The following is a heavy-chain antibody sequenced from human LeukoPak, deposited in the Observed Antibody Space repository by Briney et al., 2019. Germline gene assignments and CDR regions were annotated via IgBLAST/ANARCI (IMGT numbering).Heavy chain of an antibody. CDR3: AREYYYGSGSSLFDYYYYMDV. Sequence: SETLSLTCTVSGDSISSSKKYWGWVRQPPGKGLEWIGSIYYSGNTYYNPSLKSRVTISVDTSKNQFSLKLSSVTAADTAVYYCAREYYYGSGSSLFDYYYYMDVWGKGTTVTISS. CDR1: GDSISSSKKY. CDR2: IYYSGNT. J-gene: IGHJ6*03. D-gene: IGHD3-10*01. V-gene: IGHV4-39*07.